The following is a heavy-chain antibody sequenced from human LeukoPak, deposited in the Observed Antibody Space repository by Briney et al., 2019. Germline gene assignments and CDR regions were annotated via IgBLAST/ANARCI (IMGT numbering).Heavy chain of an antibody. D-gene: IGHD3-22*01. Sequence: SETLSLTCTVSGGSISSSSYYWGWIRQPPGKGLEWIGSIYYSVSTYDNPSLKSRVTISVDTSKNQFSLKLSSVTAADTAVYYCARVGGDSSGYYGGHPALVDYWGQGTLVTVSS. CDR2: IYYSVST. V-gene: IGHV4-39*07. CDR3: ARVGGDSSGYYGGHPALVDY. J-gene: IGHJ4*02. CDR1: GGSISSSSYY.